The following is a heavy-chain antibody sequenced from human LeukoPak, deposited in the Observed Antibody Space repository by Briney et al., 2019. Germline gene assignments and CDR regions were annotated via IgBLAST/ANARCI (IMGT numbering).Heavy chain of an antibody. D-gene: IGHD6-25*01. J-gene: IGHJ5*02. Sequence: GSSVKVSFKTSGCTLTNYPINWVGQAAAHGRAGMGLIMPIFGTAHYADKFQARLTITPDESTNTLFLELRSLKSEDTAVYYCARGPEIVMGGTGFAAYKWFDPWGEGTLLTVSA. CDR3: ARGPEIVMGGTGFAAYKWFDP. CDR2: IMPIFGTA. V-gene: IGHV1-69*01. CDR1: GCTLTNYP.